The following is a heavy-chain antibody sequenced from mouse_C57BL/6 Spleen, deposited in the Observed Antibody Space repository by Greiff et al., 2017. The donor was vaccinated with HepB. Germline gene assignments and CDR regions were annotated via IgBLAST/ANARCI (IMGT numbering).Heavy chain of an antibody. CDR1: GFTFSSYG. Sequence: EVMLVESGGDLVKPGGSLKLSCAASGFTFSSYGMSWVRQTPDKRLEWVATISSGGSYTYYPDSVKGRFTISRDNAKNTLYLPMSSLKSEDTAMYYCARHPDYWGQGTTLTVSS. CDR2: ISSGGSYT. CDR3: ARHPDY. J-gene: IGHJ2*01. V-gene: IGHV5-6*01.